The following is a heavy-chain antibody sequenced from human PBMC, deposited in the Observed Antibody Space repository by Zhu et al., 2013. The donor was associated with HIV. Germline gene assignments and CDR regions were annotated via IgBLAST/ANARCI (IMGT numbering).Heavy chain of an antibody. Sequence: VQLQESGPGLVKPSETLSLTCSVSGGSVSSGGFYGNWIRQSPEKGLEWIAYIFYTGGAKYNPSLENRVTISVDTSKNQFSLKLSSVTAADTAVYYCASPIAAARNYYYYGMDVWGQGTTVTVSS. CDR1: GGSVSSGGFY. V-gene: IGHV4-61*08. D-gene: IGHD6-13*01. J-gene: IGHJ6*02. CDR2: IFYTGGA. CDR3: ASPIAAARNYYYYGMDV.